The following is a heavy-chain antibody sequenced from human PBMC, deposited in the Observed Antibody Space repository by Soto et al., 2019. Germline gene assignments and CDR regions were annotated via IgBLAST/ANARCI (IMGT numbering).Heavy chain of an antibody. J-gene: IGHJ6*02. D-gene: IGHD2-15*01. CDR1: GVSITSYY. CDR2: INTDGLS. Sequence: QVQLEESGPGLVRPSETLSLTCSVSGVSITSYYWSWLRQSAGGGLEWMGRINTDGLSTYSTSFKSRLTMSLDTSKNQDSLRLISGTAADTAVYFCARVPVAVAATEDYYGLDVWGQGTTVTVSS. V-gene: IGHV4-4*07. CDR3: ARVPVAVAATEDYYGLDV.